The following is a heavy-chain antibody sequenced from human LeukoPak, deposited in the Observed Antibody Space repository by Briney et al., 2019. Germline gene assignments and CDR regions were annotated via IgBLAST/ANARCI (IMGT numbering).Heavy chain of an antibody. D-gene: IGHD2-2*01. V-gene: IGHV1-18*01. J-gene: IGHJ6*03. Sequence: ASVKVSCKASGYTFTSYGISWVRPAPGQGLEWMGWISAYNGNTNYAQKLQGRVTMTTDTSTSTAYMELRSLRSDDTAVYYCARDRVVPAAIYYYMDVWGKGTTVTVSS. CDR2: ISAYNGNT. CDR1: GYTFTSYG. CDR3: ARDRVVPAAIYYYMDV.